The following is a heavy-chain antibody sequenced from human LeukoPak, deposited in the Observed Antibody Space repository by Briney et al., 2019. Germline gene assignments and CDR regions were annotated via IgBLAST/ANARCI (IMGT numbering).Heavy chain of an antibody. CDR2: IYYSGST. Sequence: PSQTLSLTCTVSGGSISSGDYYWSWIRQPPGKGLEWIGYIYYSGSTYYNPSPKSRVTISVDTSKNQFSLKLSSVTAADTAVYYCARYCSSTCCSPGIYYFDYWGQGTLVTVSS. J-gene: IGHJ4*02. V-gene: IGHV4-30-4*01. CDR3: ARYCSSTCCSPGIYYFDY. D-gene: IGHD2-2*01. CDR1: GGSISSGDYY.